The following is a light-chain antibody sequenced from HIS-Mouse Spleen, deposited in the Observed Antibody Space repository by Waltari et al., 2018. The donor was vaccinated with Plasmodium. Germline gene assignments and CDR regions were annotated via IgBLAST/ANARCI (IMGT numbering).Light chain of an antibody. CDR2: GKN. CDR1: SLRSYY. J-gene: IGLJ2*01. Sequence: SSELTQDPAVSVALGQTVRITCQGDSLRSYYASWYQQKPGQAPVLVIYGKNNRPSGSPDRFSGSSSGKTASLTITGAQAEDEADYYCNSRDSSGTHGVFGGGTKLTVL. V-gene: IGLV3-19*01. CDR3: NSRDSSGTHGV.